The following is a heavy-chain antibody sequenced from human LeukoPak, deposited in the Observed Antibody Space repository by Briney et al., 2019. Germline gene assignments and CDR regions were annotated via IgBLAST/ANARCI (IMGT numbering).Heavy chain of an antibody. CDR2: MNSNSGNT. Sequence: ASVKVSSKASVYTFTSYDINWVRQATGQGLEWVGWMNSNSGNTGYAQKLQGRVTLTSTTSLSTAYMELSSLRSEDTAVYYCARGLSVCGVPAAKGLDYWGQGTLVTVSS. CDR3: ARGLSVCGVPAAKGLDY. V-gene: IGHV1-8*03. D-gene: IGHD2-2*01. CDR1: VYTFTSYD. J-gene: IGHJ4*02.